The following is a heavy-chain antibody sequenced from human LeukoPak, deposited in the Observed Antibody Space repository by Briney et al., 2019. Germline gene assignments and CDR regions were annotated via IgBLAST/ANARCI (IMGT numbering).Heavy chain of an antibody. D-gene: IGHD3-10*01. J-gene: IGHJ3*02. CDR3: ARVSPSVSGSYYHDDFDI. V-gene: IGHV4-4*02. CDR2: IYYSGST. CDR1: GGSISSSNW. Sequence: PSETLSLTCAVSGGSISSSNWWSWISQPPGKGLEWIGYIYYSGSTYYNPSLKSRVTISVDTSKNQFSLKLGSVTAADSAVYYCARVSPSVSGSYYHDDFDIWGQGTMVTVSS.